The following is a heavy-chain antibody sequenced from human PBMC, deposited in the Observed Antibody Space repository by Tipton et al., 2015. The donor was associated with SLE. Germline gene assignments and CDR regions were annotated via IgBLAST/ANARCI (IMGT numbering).Heavy chain of an antibody. CDR2: ITGSGGST. V-gene: IGHV3-23*01. Sequence: SLRLSCAASGFTFSSYAMSWVRQAPGKGLEWVSGITGSGGSTYYADYVKGRFTISRDNSKNTLYLQMNSLRAEDTAVYYCAKDHDYGGYDDYFGQGTLVTVSS. CDR3: AKDHDYGGYDDY. CDR1: GFTFSSYA. J-gene: IGHJ4*02. D-gene: IGHD4-17*01.